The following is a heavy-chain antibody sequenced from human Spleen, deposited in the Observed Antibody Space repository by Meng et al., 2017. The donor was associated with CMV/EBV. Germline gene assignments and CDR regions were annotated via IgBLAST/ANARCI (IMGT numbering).Heavy chain of an antibody. J-gene: IGHJ5*02. Sequence: GESLKISCAASGFTFSSYAMSWVRQAPGKGLEWVSAISGSGGSTYYADSVKGRFTISRDIANNSLHLQMNSLRAEDTAFYYCARDTFDSRGYFSPWGQGTLVTVSS. D-gene: IGHD3-22*01. CDR3: ARDTFDSRGYFSP. V-gene: IGHV3-23*01. CDR2: ISGSGGST. CDR1: GFTFSSYA.